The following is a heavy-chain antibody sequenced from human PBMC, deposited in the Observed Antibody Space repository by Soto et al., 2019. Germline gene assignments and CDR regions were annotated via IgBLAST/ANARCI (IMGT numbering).Heavy chain of an antibody. Sequence: ASVKVSCKASGYTFTSYDINWLRQATGQGLEWMGWMNPNSGNTGYAQKFQGRVTMTRNTSISTAYMELSSLSSEDTAVYYCARLYSSGWYDYNWFDPWGQGTLVTVSS. CDR2: MNPNSGNT. CDR3: ARLYSSGWYDYNWFDP. V-gene: IGHV1-8*01. J-gene: IGHJ5*02. D-gene: IGHD6-19*01. CDR1: GYTFTSYD.